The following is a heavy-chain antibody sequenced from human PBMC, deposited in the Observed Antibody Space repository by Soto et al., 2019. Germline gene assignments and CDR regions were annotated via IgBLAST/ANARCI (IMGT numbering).Heavy chain of an antibody. Sequence: QLVQSGSEVKKPGSSVKVSCQASGGTFSGYVVTWVRQAPGQGLEWMGEFVPLFGTTNYAQRFSGRITITAEEATSTAYMELKTLRSDDTAVYYCATDGLVVSSPPYFDNWGQGTLVTVSS. V-gene: IGHV1-69*01. J-gene: IGHJ4*02. CDR3: ATDGLVVSSPPYFDN. CDR1: GGTFSGYV. CDR2: FVPLFGTT. D-gene: IGHD6-6*01.